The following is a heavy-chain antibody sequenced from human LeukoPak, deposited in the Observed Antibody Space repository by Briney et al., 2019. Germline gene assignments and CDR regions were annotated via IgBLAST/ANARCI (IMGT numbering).Heavy chain of an antibody. CDR3: ARDGGGSGSYYHPYYYYYYMDV. V-gene: IGHV1-2*02. CDR2: INPNSGGT. J-gene: IGHJ6*03. D-gene: IGHD3-10*01. Sequence: ASVKVSCKASGYTFTGYYMHWVRQAPGQGLEWMGWINPNSGGTNYAQKLQGRVTMTTDTSTSTAYMELRSLRSDDTAVYYCARDGGGSGSYYHPYYYYYYMDVWGKGTTVTVSS. CDR1: GYTFTGYY.